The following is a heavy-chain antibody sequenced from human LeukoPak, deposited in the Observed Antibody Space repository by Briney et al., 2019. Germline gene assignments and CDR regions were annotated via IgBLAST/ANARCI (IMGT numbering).Heavy chain of an antibody. CDR3: ATGGYPPAAFDY. V-gene: IGHV1-24*01. Sequence: RASVKVSCKVSGYTLTELSMHWVRQAPGKGLEWMGGFDPEDGETIYAQKFQGRVTMTEDTSTDTAYMELSSLRSEDTAVYYCATGGYPPAAFDYWGQGTLVTVSS. D-gene: IGHD5-12*01. CDR1: GYTLTELS. J-gene: IGHJ4*02. CDR2: FDPEDGET.